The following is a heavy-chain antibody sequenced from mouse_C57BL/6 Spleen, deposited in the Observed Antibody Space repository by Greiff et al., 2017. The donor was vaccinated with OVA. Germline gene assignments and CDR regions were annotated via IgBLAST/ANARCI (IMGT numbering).Heavy chain of an antibody. CDR3: ARWEETTQDYYAMDY. D-gene: IGHD3-2*02. CDR1: GYTFTGYW. J-gene: IGHJ4*01. V-gene: IGHV1-9*01. CDR2: ILPGSGST. Sequence: QVQLKQSGAELMKPGASVKLSCKATGYTFTGYWIEWVKQRPGHGLEWIGEILPGSGSTNYNEKFKGKATFTAETSSNTAYLQLSSLTTEDSAIYDCARWEETTQDYYAMDYWGQGTSVTVSS.